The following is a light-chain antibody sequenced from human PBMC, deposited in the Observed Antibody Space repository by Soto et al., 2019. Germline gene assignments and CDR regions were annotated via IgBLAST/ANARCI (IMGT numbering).Light chain of an antibody. Sequence: QSALTQPASVSGSPGQSITISCTGTSSDVDSYNYVSWYQQHPGKAPKLMIYEVSNRPSGVSNRFSGSKSGNTASLTISGLQAEDEAGYYCSSYTGSSTLSYVFGTGTKLTVL. CDR1: SSDVDSYNY. CDR2: EVS. CDR3: SSYTGSSTLSYV. V-gene: IGLV2-14*01. J-gene: IGLJ1*01.